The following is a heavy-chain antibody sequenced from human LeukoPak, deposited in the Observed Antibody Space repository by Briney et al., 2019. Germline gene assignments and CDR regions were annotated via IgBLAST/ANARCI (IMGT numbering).Heavy chain of an antibody. CDR1: GFTFSSYS. V-gene: IGHV3-21*01. Sequence: GGSLRLSCAASGFTFSSYSMNWVRQAPGKGLEWVSSISSSSSYMYYADSVKGRFTIPRDNAKNSLYLQMNSLRAEDTAVYYCARSTSYYYYMDVWGKGTTVTVSS. CDR2: ISSSSSYM. D-gene: IGHD1-14*01. J-gene: IGHJ6*03. CDR3: ARSTSYYYYMDV.